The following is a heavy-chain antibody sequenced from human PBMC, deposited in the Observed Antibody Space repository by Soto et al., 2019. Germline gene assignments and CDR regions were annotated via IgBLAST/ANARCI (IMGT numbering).Heavy chain of an antibody. D-gene: IGHD2-15*01. Sequence: PGESLKISCKGSGYSFTSYWISWVRQMPGKGLEWMGRIDPSDSYTNYSPSFQGHVTISADKSISTAYLQWSSLKASDTAMYYCARQACRGGSCYYYYYYGMDVWGQGTPVTVSS. CDR2: IDPSDSYT. CDR3: ARQACRGGSCYYYYYYGMDV. J-gene: IGHJ6*02. V-gene: IGHV5-10-1*01. CDR1: GYSFTSYW.